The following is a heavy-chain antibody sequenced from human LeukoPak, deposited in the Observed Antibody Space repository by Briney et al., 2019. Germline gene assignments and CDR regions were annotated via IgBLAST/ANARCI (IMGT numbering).Heavy chain of an antibody. CDR3: ARDEVGGSYAY. D-gene: IGHD1-26*01. J-gene: IGHJ4*02. V-gene: IGHV3-11*04. CDR2: ITCSCRTI. Sequence: GGSLILSCAASGFTFSDYNLTWIRRAPGKEVQRVSYITCSCRTIYYADSVKGRFTISRDNAKNSLYLEMNSLRAEDTAVYYCARDEVGGSYAYWGQGTLVTVSS. CDR1: GFTFSDYN.